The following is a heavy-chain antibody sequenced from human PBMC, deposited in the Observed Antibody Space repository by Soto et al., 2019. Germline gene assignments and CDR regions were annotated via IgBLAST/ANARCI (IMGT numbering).Heavy chain of an antibody. D-gene: IGHD1-20*01. CDR2: ISAYNGNT. V-gene: IGHV1-18*04. Sequence: QVQLVQSGAEVKKPGASVKVSCKASGYTFTSYGISWVRQAPGQGLEWMGWISAYNGNTNYAQKLQGRVTMTTDTTTSTAYMELRSLRSDDTAVYYCARDSPAYIYYYYGMDVWGQGTTVTVSS. CDR3: ARDSPAYIYYYYGMDV. CDR1: GYTFTSYG. J-gene: IGHJ6*02.